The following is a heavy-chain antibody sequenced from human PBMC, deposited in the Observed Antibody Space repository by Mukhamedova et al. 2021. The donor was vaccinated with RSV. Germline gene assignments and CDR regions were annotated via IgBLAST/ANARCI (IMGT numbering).Heavy chain of an antibody. J-gene: IGHJ4*02. V-gene: IGHV3-15*01. CDR3: TTVGSGYYDSSGYSRFDY. Sequence: GLEWVGRIKDKTDGGTTDYAAPVKGRFTISRDDSKNTVYLQMNRLQTEDTAVYYCTTVGSGYYDSSGYSRFDYWGQGTLVTVSS. D-gene: IGHD3-22*01. CDR2: IKDKTDGGTT.